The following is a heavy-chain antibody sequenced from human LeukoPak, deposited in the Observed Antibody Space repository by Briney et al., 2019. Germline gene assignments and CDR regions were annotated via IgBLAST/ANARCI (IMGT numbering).Heavy chain of an antibody. CDR3: ARSAQMVAAYYMDV. Sequence: GGSLRLSCAASGFTFSSYSMNWVRQAPGKGLEWVLSISSSSSYIYYADSVKGRFTISRDNAKNSLYLQMNSLRAEDTAVYYCARSAQMVAAYYMDVWGKGTTVTVSS. D-gene: IGHD2-15*01. CDR2: ISSSSSYI. V-gene: IGHV3-21*01. J-gene: IGHJ6*03. CDR1: GFTFSSYS.